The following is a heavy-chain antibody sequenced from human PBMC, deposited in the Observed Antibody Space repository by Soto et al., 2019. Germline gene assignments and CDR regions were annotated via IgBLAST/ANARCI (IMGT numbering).Heavy chain of an antibody. D-gene: IGHD6-13*01. CDR2: TYYRSKWYN. V-gene: IGHV6-1*01. CDR1: GDSVSSNSAA. J-gene: IGHJ6*02. CDR3: ARSSGHSSSWYSGRGYYYYGMDV. Sequence: SETLSLTCAISGDSVSSNSAAWNWIRQSPSRGLEWLGRTYYRSKWYNDYAVSVKSRITINPDTSKNQFSLQLNSVTPEDTAVYYCARSSGHSSSWYSGRGYYYYGMDVWGQGTTVTVSS.